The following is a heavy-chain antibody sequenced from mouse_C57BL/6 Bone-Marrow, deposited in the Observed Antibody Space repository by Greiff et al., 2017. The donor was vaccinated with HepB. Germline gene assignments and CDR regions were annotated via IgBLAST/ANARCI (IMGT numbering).Heavy chain of an antibody. CDR3: ARRDLFVY. CDR1: GFTFSLYG. CDR2: INSNDGTT. V-gene: IGHV5-6-3*01. J-gene: IGHJ3*01. D-gene: IGHD3-3*01. Sequence: EVKLQESGGGLVQPGGSLKLSCAASGFTFSLYGMSWVRQTPDKRLELVASINSNDGTTYYADTIKGRFTITRDNAKNTLYLQMSSLKSEDTAMYYCARRDLFVYWGQGTLVTVSA.